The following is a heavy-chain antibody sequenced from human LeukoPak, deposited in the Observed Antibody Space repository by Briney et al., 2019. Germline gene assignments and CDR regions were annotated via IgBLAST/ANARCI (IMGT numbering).Heavy chain of an antibody. D-gene: IGHD3-22*01. V-gene: IGHV1-69*04. CDR3: ARGVYYYDSSGYTGGWFDP. CDR2: IIPILGIA. J-gene: IGHJ5*02. CDR1: GGTFSSYA. Sequence: GSSVKVSCKASGGTFSSYAISWVRQAPGQGLEWMRRIIPILGIANYAQKFQGRVTITADKSTSTAYMELSSLRSEDTAVYYCARGVYYYDSSGYTGGWFDPWGQGTLVTVSS.